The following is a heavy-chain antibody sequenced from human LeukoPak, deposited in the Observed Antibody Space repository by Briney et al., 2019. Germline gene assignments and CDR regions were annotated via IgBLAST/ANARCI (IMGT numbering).Heavy chain of an antibody. V-gene: IGHV1-2*02. D-gene: IGHD6-19*01. CDR2: INPNSGGT. CDR1: RYTFSGYY. Sequence: ASVKVSCKASRYTFSGYYLHWVRQAPGQGLEWMGWINPNSGGTYYAQNFQGRVSMTRDTSISTAYMELSRLRSDDTAVYYCARDQEYSSGWSHFDYWGQGTLVTVSS. CDR3: ARDQEYSSGWSHFDY. J-gene: IGHJ4*02.